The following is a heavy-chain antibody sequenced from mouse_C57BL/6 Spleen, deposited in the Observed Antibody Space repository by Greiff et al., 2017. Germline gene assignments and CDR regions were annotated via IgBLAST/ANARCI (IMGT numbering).Heavy chain of an antibody. CDR1: GFSLTSSG. J-gene: IGHJ3*01. D-gene: IGHD1-1*01. V-gene: IGHV2-3*01. CDR2: IWGDGST. Sequence: VKLKQSGPGLVAPSQSLSITCTVSGFSLTSSGVSWVRQPPGKGLEWLGVIWGDGSTNYHSALISRLSISKDNSKSQVFLKLNSLQTDDTATYYCAKGDYGSSYTPFAYWGQGTLVTVSA. CDR3: AKGDYGSSYTPFAY.